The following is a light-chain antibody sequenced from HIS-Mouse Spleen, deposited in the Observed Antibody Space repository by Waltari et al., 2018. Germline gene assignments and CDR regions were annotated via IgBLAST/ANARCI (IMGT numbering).Light chain of an antibody. J-gene: IGLJ2*01. V-gene: IGLV3-10*01. CDR1: ALPKKY. CDR2: EDR. Sequence: SYELTQPPSVSVSPGQTARITCSGDALPKKYAYWYQQKSGQPPVLVIYEDRKRPSGIPGRGAGSRSGTRATLTISGAQVEDEADYYCYSTDSSGNHRVFGGGTKLTVL. CDR3: YSTDSSGNHRV.